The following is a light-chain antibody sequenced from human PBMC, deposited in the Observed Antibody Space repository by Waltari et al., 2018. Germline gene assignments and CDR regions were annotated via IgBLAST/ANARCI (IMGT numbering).Light chain of an antibody. CDR1: QSVSTS. CDR3: QQRGSWPPVLT. CDR2: EAS. Sequence: EIVLTQSPATMYLSPGERATLSCRASQSVSTSLAWYQQRPGQAPRLLIYEASNRATGIPARFGGSGSGTDFTLTISSLEPEDFAVDYCQQRGSWPPVLTFGGGTKVEI. J-gene: IGKJ4*01. V-gene: IGKV3-11*01.